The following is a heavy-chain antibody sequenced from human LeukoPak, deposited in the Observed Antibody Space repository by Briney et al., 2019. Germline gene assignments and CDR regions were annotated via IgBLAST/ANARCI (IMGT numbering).Heavy chain of an antibody. V-gene: IGHV3-30*04. CDR1: GFSFSNYA. CDR2: ILYDGSIQ. D-gene: IGHD1-26*01. CDR3: ARGAILGAFNLMDY. Sequence: LTGGSLRLSCAASGFSFSNYAMHWVRQAPGKGLDWVAVILYDGSIQNTADSVRGRFIISRDNSKNTVFLQMSSLTTDDTAVYYCARGAILGAFNLMDYWGQGTLVTVSS. J-gene: IGHJ4*02.